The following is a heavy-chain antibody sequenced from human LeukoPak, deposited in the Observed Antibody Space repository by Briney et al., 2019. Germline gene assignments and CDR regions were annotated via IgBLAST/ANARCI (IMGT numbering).Heavy chain of an antibody. CDR2: IKSDGSET. V-gene: IGHV3-74*01. J-gene: IGHJ6*02. CDR3: ASDRVFYGLDV. CDR1: GFTFSSYW. Sequence: GGSLRLSCAASGFTFSSYWMHWVRHAPGKGLMWVSRIKSDGSETSYADSVKGRFTITRDNARNTLYLQMNSLRPEDTAIYYCASDRVFYGLDVWGQGTTVTVSS.